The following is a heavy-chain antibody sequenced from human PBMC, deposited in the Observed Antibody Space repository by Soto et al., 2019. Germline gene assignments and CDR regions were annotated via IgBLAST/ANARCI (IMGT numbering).Heavy chain of an antibody. CDR2: ISGSGGST. Sequence: GGSLRLSCAASGFTFSSYAMSWVRQAPGKGLEWVSAISGSGGSTYYADSVKGRFTISRDNAKNSLYLQMNSLRAEDTAVYYCARYSIVVVVAATDAFDIWGQGTMVTVSS. CDR3: ARYSIVVVVAATDAFDI. D-gene: IGHD2-15*01. J-gene: IGHJ3*02. CDR1: GFTFSSYA. V-gene: IGHV3-23*01.